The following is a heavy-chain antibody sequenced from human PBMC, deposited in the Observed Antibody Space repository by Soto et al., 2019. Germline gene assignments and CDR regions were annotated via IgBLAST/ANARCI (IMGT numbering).Heavy chain of an antibody. CDR3: ARIIFDCISTSCPEYYFDY. V-gene: IGHV3-23*01. J-gene: IGHJ4*02. CDR1: GFTFSSYA. Sequence: GGSLRLSCAASGFTFSSYAMSWVRQAPGKGLEWVSAISGSGGSTYYADSVKGRFTISRDNSKNTLYLQMNSLRAEDTAVYYCARIIFDCISTSCPEYYFDYWGQGTLVTVSS. D-gene: IGHD2-2*01. CDR2: ISGSGGST.